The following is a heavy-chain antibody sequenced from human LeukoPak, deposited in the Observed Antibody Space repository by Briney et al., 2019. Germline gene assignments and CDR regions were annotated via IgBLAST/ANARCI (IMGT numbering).Heavy chain of an antibody. D-gene: IGHD2-15*01. CDR2: IIPIFGTA. CDR1: GGTFSSYA. J-gene: IGHJ4*02. CDR3: ARDLRYCSGGSCSYYFDY. V-gene: IGHV1-69*05. Sequence: SVKVSCKASGGTFSSYAISWVRQAPGQGLEWMGGIIPIFGTANYAQKFQGRVTMTRDTSTSTVYMELSSLRSEDTAVYYCARDLRYCSGGSCSYYFDYWGQGTLVTVSS.